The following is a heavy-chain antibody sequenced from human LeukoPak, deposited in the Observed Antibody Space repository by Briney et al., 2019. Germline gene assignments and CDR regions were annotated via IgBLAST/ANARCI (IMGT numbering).Heavy chain of an antibody. D-gene: IGHD3-16*02. Sequence: ASVKVSCKASGGTFSSYAISWVRQAPGQGLEWMGGIIPIFGTANYAQKFQGRVTITADESTSTAYMELSSLRSEDTAVYYCAREIRTFCDYVWGSYRYPLDAFDIWGQGTMVTVSS. CDR2: IIPIFGTA. V-gene: IGHV1-69*13. CDR3: AREIRTFCDYVWGSYRYPLDAFDI. CDR1: GGTFSSYA. J-gene: IGHJ3*02.